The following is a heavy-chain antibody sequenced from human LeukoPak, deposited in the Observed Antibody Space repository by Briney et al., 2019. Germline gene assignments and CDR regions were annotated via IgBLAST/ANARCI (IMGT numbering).Heavy chain of an antibody. J-gene: IGHJ4*02. Sequence: SVKVSCKASGGTFSSYAISWVRQAPGQGLEWMGGIIPILGIANYAQKFQGRVTITADKSTSTAYMELSSLRSEDTAVYYCAREAAAGPKGYYWGQGTLVTVSS. CDR3: AREAAAGPKGYY. D-gene: IGHD6-13*01. V-gene: IGHV1-69*10. CDR2: IIPILGIA. CDR1: GGTFSSYA.